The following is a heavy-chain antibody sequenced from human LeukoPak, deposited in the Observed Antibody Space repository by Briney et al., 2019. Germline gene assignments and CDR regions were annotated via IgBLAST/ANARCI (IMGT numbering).Heavy chain of an antibody. CDR2: INPNSGGT. J-gene: IGHJ4*02. D-gene: IGHD2-15*01. CDR1: GYTFTGYY. Sequence: ASVKVSCQASGYTFTGYYMHWVREAPGQGLEWMGWINPNSGGTNYAQKSQGRVTMTRDTSISTAYMELSRLRSDDTAVYYCASLGDCSGGSFYFTDQHWGQGTLVTVSS. CDR3: ASLGDCSGGSFYFTDQH. V-gene: IGHV1-2*02.